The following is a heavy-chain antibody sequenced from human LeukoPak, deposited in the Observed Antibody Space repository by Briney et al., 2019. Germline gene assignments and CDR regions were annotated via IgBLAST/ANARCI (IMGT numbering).Heavy chain of an antibody. J-gene: IGHJ4*02. V-gene: IGHV1-18*01. CDR2: ISAYNGNT. Sequence: ASVKVSCKASGYTFTSYGISWVRQAPGQGLEWMGWISAYNGNTNYAQKLQGRVTMTTDTSTSTAYMELRSLRSDDTAVYYCARDRRVVPAASFDYWDQGTLVTVSS. CDR3: ARDRRVVPAASFDY. CDR1: GYTFTSYG. D-gene: IGHD2-2*01.